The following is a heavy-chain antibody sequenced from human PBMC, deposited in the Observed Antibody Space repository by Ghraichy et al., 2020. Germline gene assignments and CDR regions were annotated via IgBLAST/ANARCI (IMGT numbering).Heavy chain of an antibody. Sequence: LSLTCAASGFTFSSYGMHWVRQAPGKGLEWVAFIRYDGSNKYYADSVKGRFTISRDNSKNTLYLQMNSLRAEDTAVYYCAKDRIVATIMGGYYFDYWGQGTLVTVSS. CDR1: GFTFSSYG. J-gene: IGHJ4*02. V-gene: IGHV3-30*02. CDR2: IRYDGSNK. D-gene: IGHD5-12*01. CDR3: AKDRIVATIMGGYYFDY.